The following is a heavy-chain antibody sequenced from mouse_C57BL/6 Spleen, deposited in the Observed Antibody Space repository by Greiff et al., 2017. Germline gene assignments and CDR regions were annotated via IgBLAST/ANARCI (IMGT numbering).Heavy chain of an antibody. Sequence: VQLQQSGAELVRPGTSVKMSCKATGSTFTNYWLGWAKQRPGHGLAWIGDLYPGGGYTNYNEKFKGKATPTADTSSNTASMLFSRLTSENAAFYFCTRSDSHLSWSACWGQGTLVTVSA. CDR1: GSTFTNYW. CDR2: LYPGGGYT. V-gene: IGHV1-63*01. D-gene: IGHD2-4*01. J-gene: IGHJ3*01. CDR3: TRSDSHLSWSAC.